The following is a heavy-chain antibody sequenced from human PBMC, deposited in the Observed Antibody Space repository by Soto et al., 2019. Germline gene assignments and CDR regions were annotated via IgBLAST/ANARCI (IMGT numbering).Heavy chain of an antibody. CDR3: ARAYDSSGFPHDAFDI. V-gene: IGHV7-4-1*01. D-gene: IGHD3-22*01. J-gene: IGHJ3*02. CDR2: INTNTGNP. CDR1: GGTFSSYA. Sequence: ASVKVSCKASGGTFSSYAMNWVRQAPGQGLEWMGWINTNTGNPTYAQGFTGRFVFSLDTSVSTAYLQICSLKAEDTAVYYCARAYDSSGFPHDAFDIWGQGTMVTVSS.